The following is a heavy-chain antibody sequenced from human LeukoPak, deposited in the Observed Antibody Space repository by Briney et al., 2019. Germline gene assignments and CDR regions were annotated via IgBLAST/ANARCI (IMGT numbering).Heavy chain of an antibody. V-gene: IGHV3-21*01. D-gene: IGHD6-13*01. J-gene: IGHJ6*02. CDR2: ISSSSYI. CDR1: GFTFSSYS. Sequence: GGSLRLSCAASGFTFSSYSMNWVRQAPGKGLEWVSSISSSSYIYYADSVKGRFTISRDNAKNSLYLQMNSLRAEDTAVYYCARDYGTAAGSYYYYGMDVWGQGTTVTVSS. CDR3: ARDYGTAAGSYYYYGMDV.